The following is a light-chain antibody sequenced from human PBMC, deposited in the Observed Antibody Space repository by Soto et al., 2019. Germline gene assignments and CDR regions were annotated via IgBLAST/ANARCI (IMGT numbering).Light chain of an antibody. CDR3: QLYSGSPWT. CDR2: GVS. V-gene: IGKV3-20*01. J-gene: IGKJ1*01. Sequence: IVLTQSPGTLSLSPGERATLSCRASQSISHKYLAWYQHEPGQAPRLLIHGVSIRASGIPDRFSVSGSGTDFTLTISRLEPEDFAVYYCQLYSGSPWTFGQGTKVEIK. CDR1: QSISHKY.